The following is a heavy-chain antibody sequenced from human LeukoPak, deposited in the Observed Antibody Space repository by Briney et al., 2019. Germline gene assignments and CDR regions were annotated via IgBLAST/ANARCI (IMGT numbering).Heavy chain of an antibody. CDR2: IRYDGSNK. J-gene: IGHJ6*03. D-gene: IGHD2-15*01. CDR3: AKDWRRIAVVGPITRHGNYMDV. V-gene: IGHV3-30*02. CDR1: GFTFSSYG. Sequence: GGSLGLSCAASGFTFSSYGMHWVRQAPGKGLEWVAFIRYDGSNKYYADSVKGRFTISRDNSKNTLYLQMNSLRPEDTAVYYCAKDWRRIAVVGPITRHGNYMDVWGKGTTVTISS.